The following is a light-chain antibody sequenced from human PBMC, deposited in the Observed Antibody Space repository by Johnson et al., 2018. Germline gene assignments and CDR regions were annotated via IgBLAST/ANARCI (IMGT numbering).Light chain of an antibody. V-gene: IGLV1-51*02. Sequence: QSVLTQPPSVSAAPGQKVTISCYGSSSNIGNNYVSWYQQLPGTAPKLLIYENNKRPSGIPDRFSGSKSGTSATLGITGLQTGDEAESYCGTWDSSLSAGNVFGTGTKVTVL. CDR3: GTWDSSLSAGNV. CDR2: ENN. J-gene: IGLJ1*01. CDR1: SSNIGNNY.